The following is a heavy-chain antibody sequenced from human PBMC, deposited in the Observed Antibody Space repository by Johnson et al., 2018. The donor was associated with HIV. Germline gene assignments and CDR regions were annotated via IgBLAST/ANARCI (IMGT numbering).Heavy chain of an antibody. CDR3: ARDHTMTTVTNGAFDI. CDR1: GFTVANNY. V-gene: IGHV3-30*03. J-gene: IGHJ3*02. CDR2: ISYDGSNK. D-gene: IGHD4-11*01. Sequence: QVQLVESGGGLIQPGGSLRLSCAASGFTVANNYMSWVRQAPGKGLEWVAVISYDGSNKYYADSVKGRFTISRDNSKNTLYLQMNSLRAEDTAVYYCARDHTMTTVTNGAFDIWGQGTMVTVSS.